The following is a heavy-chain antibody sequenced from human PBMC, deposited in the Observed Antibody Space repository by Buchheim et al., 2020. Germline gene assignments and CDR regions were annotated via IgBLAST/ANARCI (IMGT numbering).Heavy chain of an antibody. D-gene: IGHD1-26*01. V-gene: IGHV1-46*01. Sequence: QVQLVQSGAEVKKPGASVKVSCKASGYTFTSYYMHWVRQAPGQGLEWMGIINPSGGSTSYAQKFQGRVTMTRDTSTSTFYRELSSLRSEDTAVYYCARDRMSFYYYYGMDVWGQGTT. CDR1: GYTFTSYY. J-gene: IGHJ6*02. CDR2: INPSGGST. CDR3: ARDRMSFYYYYGMDV.